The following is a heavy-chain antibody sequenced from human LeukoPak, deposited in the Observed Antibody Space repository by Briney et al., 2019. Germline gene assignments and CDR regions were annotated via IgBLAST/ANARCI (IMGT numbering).Heavy chain of an antibody. Sequence: KPSETLSLTCAVYGGSFSGYYWSWIRQPPGKGLEWIGEINHSRSTNYNPSLKSRVTISVDTSKNQFSLKLSSVTAADTAVYYCARKKQQLRGYFDYWGQGTLVTVSS. CDR2: INHSRST. V-gene: IGHV4-34*01. D-gene: IGHD6-13*01. J-gene: IGHJ4*02. CDR3: ARKKQQLRGYFDY. CDR1: GGSFSGYY.